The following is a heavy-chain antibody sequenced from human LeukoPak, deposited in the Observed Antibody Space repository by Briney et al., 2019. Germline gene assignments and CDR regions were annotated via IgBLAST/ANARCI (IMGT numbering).Heavy chain of an antibody. V-gene: IGHV3-48*03. CDR1: GFTFSNYE. D-gene: IGHD1-26*01. J-gene: IGHJ4*02. Sequence: PGGSLRLSCATSGFTFSNYEMSWVRQTPGKGLEWVSYISSSGSSTYYADSVEGRFTISRDNAKSSLCLQMDSLRAGDTAVYYCAREDGSQLDYWGRGTLVTVSS. CDR3: AREDGSQLDY. CDR2: ISSSGSST.